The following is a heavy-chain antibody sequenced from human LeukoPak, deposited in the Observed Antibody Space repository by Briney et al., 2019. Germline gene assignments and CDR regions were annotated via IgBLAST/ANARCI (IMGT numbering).Heavy chain of an antibody. CDR1: GFTFDDYA. J-gene: IGHJ4*02. D-gene: IGHD6-25*01. CDR2: ISWNSGSI. Sequence: GGSLRLSCAASGFTFDDYAMHWVRQAPGKGLEWVSGISWNSGSIGYADSVKGRFTISRDNAKNSLYLQMNSLRAEDTALYYCAKDRSIGSETWSDFDYWGQGTLVTVSS. CDR3: AKDRSIGSETWSDFDY. V-gene: IGHV3-9*01.